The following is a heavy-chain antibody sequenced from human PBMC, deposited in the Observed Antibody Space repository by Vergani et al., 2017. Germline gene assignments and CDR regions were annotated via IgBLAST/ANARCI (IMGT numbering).Heavy chain of an antibody. Sequence: QITLKESGPTLVKPTQTLTLTCTFSGFSLSTSGVAVGWIRQPPGKALEWLALIYWDEDKRYSPSLKSRLTITKDTSKNQVVLTMTNMDPVDTATYYCAHNIGGLGPQHYCYIDVWGKGTTVAVSS. D-gene: IGHD3/OR15-3a*01. V-gene: IGHV2-5*02. J-gene: IGHJ6*03. CDR1: GFSLSTSGVA. CDR3: AHNIGGLGPQHYCYIDV. CDR2: IYWDEDK.